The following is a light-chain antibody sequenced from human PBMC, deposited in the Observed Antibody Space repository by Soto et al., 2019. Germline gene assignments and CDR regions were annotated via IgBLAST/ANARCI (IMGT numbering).Light chain of an antibody. Sequence: QSALTQPPSVSAAPGQRVTISCSGSNSNIGNDWVSWYQHLPGTAPKLLIYDNNKRPSGIPDRFSGSKSGTSATLGITGIQTGDEADYYSATWDHSLSAGVFGGGTKVTVL. CDR1: NSNIGNDW. CDR3: ATWDHSLSAGV. J-gene: IGLJ3*02. CDR2: DNN. V-gene: IGLV1-51*01.